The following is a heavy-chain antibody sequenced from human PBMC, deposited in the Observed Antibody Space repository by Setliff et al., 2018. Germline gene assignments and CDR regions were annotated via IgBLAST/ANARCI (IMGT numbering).Heavy chain of an antibody. CDR3: ARHVGTRSRGYNYYYYFMDV. V-gene: IGHV4-59*04. D-gene: IGHD3-10*01. J-gene: IGHJ6*03. CDR2: AYYNGDS. Sequence: SETLSLTCSVSGGSISNFYWSWIRQPPGKELEWIGSAYYNGDSYYNPSLKRRVTMSVDTSRNQFSLHLISVTAADTAVYYCARHVGTRSRGYNYYYYFMDVWGKGTTVTVSS. CDR1: GGSISNFY.